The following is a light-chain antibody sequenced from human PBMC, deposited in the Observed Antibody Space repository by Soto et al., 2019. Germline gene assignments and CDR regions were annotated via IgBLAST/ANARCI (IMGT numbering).Light chain of an antibody. CDR1: SSDIGSYNL. Sequence: QSALTQPASVSGSPGQSITISCTGTSSDIGSYNLVSWYQQHPGKAPKLMIYEGTKRPSGVSNRFSGSKSGNTASLTISGLQAEDEADYYCCSYARSSTHVVFGGGTKLTVL. CDR2: EGT. J-gene: IGLJ2*01. V-gene: IGLV2-23*01. CDR3: CSYARSSTHVV.